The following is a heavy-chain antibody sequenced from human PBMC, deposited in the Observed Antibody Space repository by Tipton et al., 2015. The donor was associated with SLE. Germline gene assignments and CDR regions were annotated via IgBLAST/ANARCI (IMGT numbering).Heavy chain of an antibody. Sequence: TLSLTCTVSDTSMSNYYWAWIRQPPGKGLEWIGYINYFGSTNYNPSLKSRITISLDTSKRQFSLRLRSVTSADTAVYFCAREIVHNWFDPWGRGTLVTVSS. D-gene: IGHD6-6*01. CDR2: INYFGST. V-gene: IGHV4-59*01. CDR3: AREIVHNWFDP. CDR1: DTSMSNYY. J-gene: IGHJ5*02.